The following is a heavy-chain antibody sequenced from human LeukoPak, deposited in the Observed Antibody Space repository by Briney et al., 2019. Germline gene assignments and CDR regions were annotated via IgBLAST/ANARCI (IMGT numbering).Heavy chain of an antibody. D-gene: IGHD2-21*01. CDR3: ARARLAMSDVFDY. J-gene: IGHJ4*02. Sequence: SETLSLTCSVSGHSASSYYWIWIRQPPGKGLEWIGYVYHSGSTNYNPSLNSRVTISLDSSKNQFSLKLTSVTATDTAVYYCARARLAMSDVFDYWGQGTLVTVSS. CDR2: VYHSGST. CDR1: GHSASSYY. V-gene: IGHV4-59*02.